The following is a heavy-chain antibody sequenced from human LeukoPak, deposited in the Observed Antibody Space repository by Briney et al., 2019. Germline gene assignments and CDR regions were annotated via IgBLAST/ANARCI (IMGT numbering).Heavy chain of an antibody. CDR3: ARSREGCSGICEFDY. Sequence: ASVKVSCKTSGYTFSIYAIHWVRQAPGQSLQWMGWINTGNGNTKYSQKFQGRVTITRDTSAITAYMELSSLTSGDTAVYYCARSREGCSGICEFDYWGQGTLVTVSS. V-gene: IGHV1-3*04. J-gene: IGHJ4*02. D-gene: IGHD1-26*01. CDR2: INTGNGNT. CDR1: GYTFSIYA.